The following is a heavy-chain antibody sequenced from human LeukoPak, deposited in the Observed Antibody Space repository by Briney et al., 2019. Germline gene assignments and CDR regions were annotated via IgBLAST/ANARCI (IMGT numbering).Heavy chain of an antibody. D-gene: IGHD3-10*01. V-gene: IGHV4-34*01. CDR2: INHSGST. CDR3: AGRGYYYGSGSYPFDC. CDR1: GGSFSGYY. J-gene: IGHJ4*02. Sequence: PSETLSLTCAVYGGSFSGYYWSWIRQPPGKGLEWIGEINHSGSTNYNPSLKSRVTISVDTSKNQFSLKLSSVTAADTAVYYCAGRGYYYGSGSYPFDCWGQGTLVTVSS.